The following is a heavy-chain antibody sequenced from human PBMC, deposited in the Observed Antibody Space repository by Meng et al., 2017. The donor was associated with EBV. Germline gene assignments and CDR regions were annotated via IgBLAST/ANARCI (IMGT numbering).Heavy chain of an antibody. Sequence: QVQLQESGPGLVKPSETLSLPCTVSGGSVNNESYYWGWIRQPPGKGLTYIGYIYYTGSTNYNSSLKSRVTISLDKSKNQFSLKLTSLTAADTAIYYCARGDYTNYPRWFDPWGQGTLVTVSS. CDR2: IYYTGST. CDR3: ARGDYTNYPRWFDP. CDR1: GGSVNNESYY. V-gene: IGHV4-61*01. J-gene: IGHJ5*02. D-gene: IGHD4-11*01.